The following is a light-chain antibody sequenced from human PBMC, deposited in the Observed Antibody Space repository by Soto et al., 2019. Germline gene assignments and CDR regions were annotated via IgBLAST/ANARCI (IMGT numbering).Light chain of an antibody. CDR1: QSLLHSNGYNY. V-gene: IGKV2-28*01. Sequence: DIVMTQSPLSLPVTPGEPASISCRSSQSLLHSNGYNYLDWYLQKPGQSPQLLIYLGSNRASGVPDRFSGSGSGTDFTLKIGRVEADDVGVYYCMQALQPQTFRHGTKVDIK. CDR3: MQALQPQT. J-gene: IGKJ1*01. CDR2: LGS.